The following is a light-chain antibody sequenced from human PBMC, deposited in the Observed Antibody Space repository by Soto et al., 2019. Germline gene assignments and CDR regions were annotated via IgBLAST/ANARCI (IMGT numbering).Light chain of an antibody. Sequence: EIVLTQSPGTLSLSPGERATLSCRASQSVSSSYLAWYQQKPGQAPRLLIYGASSRAPGIPDRFSGSGSGTDFTLTSSRLKPEDFAVYYCLQYGGSLLTFGGGTKVDIK. CDR3: LQYGGSLLT. V-gene: IGKV3-20*01. CDR2: GAS. CDR1: QSVSSSY. J-gene: IGKJ4*01.